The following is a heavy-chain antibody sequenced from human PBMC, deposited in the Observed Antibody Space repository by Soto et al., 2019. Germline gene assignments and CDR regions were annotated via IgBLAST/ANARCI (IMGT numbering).Heavy chain of an antibody. CDR2: ISSSGSTI. J-gene: IGHJ4*02. Sequence: GGSLRLSCAASGFTFSSYEMNWVRQAPGKGLEWVSYISSSGSTIYYADSVKGRFTISRDNAKNSLYLQMNSLRAEDTAVYYCARDTFRGVTDYWGQGTLVTVSS. CDR1: GFTFSSYE. V-gene: IGHV3-48*03. D-gene: IGHD3-16*01. CDR3: ARDTFRGVTDY.